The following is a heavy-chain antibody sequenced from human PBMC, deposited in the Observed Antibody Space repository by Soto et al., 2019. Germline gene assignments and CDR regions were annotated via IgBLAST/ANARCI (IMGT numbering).Heavy chain of an antibody. D-gene: IGHD2-15*01. V-gene: IGHV5-10-1*01. CDR2: IDPSDSYT. CDR1: GYSFTSYW. CDR3: AREMGYCSGGSCYADYYYYGMDV. J-gene: IGHJ6*02. Sequence: GESLKISCKGSGYSFTSYWISWVRQMPGKGLEGMGRIDPSDSYTNYSPSFQGHVTISADKSISTAYLQWSSLKASDTAMYYCAREMGYCSGGSCYADYYYYGMDVWGQGTTVTVSS.